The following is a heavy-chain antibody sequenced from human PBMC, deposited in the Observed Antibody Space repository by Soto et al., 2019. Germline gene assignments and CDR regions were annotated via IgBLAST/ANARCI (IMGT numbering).Heavy chain of an antibody. Sequence: ASETLSLTCTVSGGSISSYYWSWIRQPPGKGLEWIGYIYYSGSTNYNPSLKSRVTISVDTSKNQFSLKLSSVTASDTAMYYCARGDYRVLEFWGQGTLVTVSS. CDR3: ARGDYRVLEF. CDR2: IYYSGST. CDR1: GGSISSYY. J-gene: IGHJ4*02. V-gene: IGHV4-59*12. D-gene: IGHD4-4*01.